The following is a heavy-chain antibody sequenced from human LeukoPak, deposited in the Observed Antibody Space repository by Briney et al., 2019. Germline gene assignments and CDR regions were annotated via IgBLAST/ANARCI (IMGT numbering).Heavy chain of an antibody. CDR1: GFTFSSYS. D-gene: IGHD3-22*01. V-gene: IGHV3-21*01. J-gene: IGHJ4*02. CDR3: ARGDYYDSSGYYNY. CDR2: ISSSSSYI. Sequence: KPGGSLRLSCAASGFTFSSYSMNWVRHAPGEGLEWVSSISSSSSYIYYADSVKGRFTISRDNAKNSLYLQMNSLRAEDTAVYYCARGDYYDSSGYYNYWGQGTLVTVSS.